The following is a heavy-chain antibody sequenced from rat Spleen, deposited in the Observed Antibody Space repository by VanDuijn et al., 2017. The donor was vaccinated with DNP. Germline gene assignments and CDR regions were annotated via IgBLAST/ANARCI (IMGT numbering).Heavy chain of an antibody. CDR3: ARYDSSYMYYFDY. D-gene: IGHD1-2*01. V-gene: IGHV3-3*01. Sequence: EVQLQESGPGLVKPSQSLSLTCSVTGYSITSSYRWNWIRKFPGNKLEWMGYINSAGSTNYNPSLKSRISITRDTSKNQFFLQVNSVTTEDTATYYCARYDSSYMYYFDYWGQGVMVTVSS. CDR1: GYSITSSYR. J-gene: IGHJ2*01. CDR2: INSAGST.